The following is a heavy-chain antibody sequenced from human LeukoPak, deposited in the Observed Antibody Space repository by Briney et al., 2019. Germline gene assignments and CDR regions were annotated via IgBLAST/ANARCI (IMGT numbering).Heavy chain of an antibody. J-gene: IGHJ4*02. CDR1: GGSIRSYY. CDR2: IYYSGST. Sequence: SETLSLTCTVSGGSIRSYYWSWIRQPPGKGLEWIGYIYYSGSTNYNPSLKSRVALSVDTSKNQFSLKLSSVTAADTAVYYCARSIYNDQGTFDYWGQGAPVTVSS. V-gene: IGHV4-59*01. D-gene: IGHD3-16*02. CDR3: ARSIYNDQGTFDY.